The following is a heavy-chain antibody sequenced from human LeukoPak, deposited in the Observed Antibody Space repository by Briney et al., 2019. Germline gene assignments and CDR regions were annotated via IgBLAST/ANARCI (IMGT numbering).Heavy chain of an antibody. CDR3: AKQLLWFGELLSPPYYSGMDV. CDR1: GFTFSSYA. V-gene: IGHV3-23*01. Sequence: GGSLRLSCAASGFTFSSYAMSWVRQAPGKGLEWVSAISGSGGSTYYADSVKGRFTISRDNSKNTLYLQMNSLRAEDTAVYYCAKQLLWFGELLSPPYYSGMDVWGQGTTVTVSS. J-gene: IGHJ6*01. D-gene: IGHD3-10*01. CDR2: ISGSGGST.